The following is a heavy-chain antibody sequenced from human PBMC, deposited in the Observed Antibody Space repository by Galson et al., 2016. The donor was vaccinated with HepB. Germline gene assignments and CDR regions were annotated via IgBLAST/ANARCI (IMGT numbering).Heavy chain of an antibody. Sequence: SLRLSCAASGFSFSSYGMTWVRQAPGKGLEWVSAISGSGVSIYYADTVKGRFTISRDESKNTLYLQMNSLRAEDTAVYYCARAKSGHPFFYHYGMDVWGQGTTVTVSS. CDR3: ARAKSGHPFFYHYGMDV. J-gene: IGHJ6*02. V-gene: IGHV3-23*01. CDR2: ISGSGVSI. D-gene: IGHD3-3*01. CDR1: GFSFSSYG.